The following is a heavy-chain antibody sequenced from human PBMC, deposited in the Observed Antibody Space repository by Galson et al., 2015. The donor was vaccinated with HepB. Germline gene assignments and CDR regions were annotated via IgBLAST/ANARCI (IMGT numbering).Heavy chain of an antibody. V-gene: IGHV3-64D*06. CDR1: GFNFNFYA. CDR3: VKEDILAGFSVGSFHV. CDR2: ITNNGAGT. J-gene: IGHJ3*01. Sequence: SLRLSCAAYGFNFNFYAMHWVRQAPGMGLEYIAGITNNGAGTNYADSVKGRFTISRDNSKKTLNLQMSSLRPEDTALYYCVKEDILAGFSVGSFHVWGQGTMVTVSS. D-gene: IGHD3-9*01.